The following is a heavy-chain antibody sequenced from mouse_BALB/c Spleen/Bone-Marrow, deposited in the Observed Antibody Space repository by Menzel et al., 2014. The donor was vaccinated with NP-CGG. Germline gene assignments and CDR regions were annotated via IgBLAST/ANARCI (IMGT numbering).Heavy chain of an antibody. CDR3: TRRTATLDY. J-gene: IGHJ2*01. Sequence: DVKLQESGTVLARAGASVKMSCKASGYSFTSYWLHWVKQRPGQGLEWIGAIYPGDSDTSFNQKFKDKAKLTAVTSASTADMELSSLTNEDSAVYYCTRRTATLDYWGQGTTLTASS. CDR2: IYPGDSDT. V-gene: IGHV1-5*01. CDR1: GYSFTSYW. D-gene: IGHD1-2*01.